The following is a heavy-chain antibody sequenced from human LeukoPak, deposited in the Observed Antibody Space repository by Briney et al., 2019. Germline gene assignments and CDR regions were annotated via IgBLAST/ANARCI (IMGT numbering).Heavy chain of an antibody. J-gene: IGHJ4*02. D-gene: IGHD5-24*01. CDR1: GGTFSSYA. V-gene: IGHV1-69*05. CDR2: IIPIFGTA. CDR3: ARGEMATMAY. Sequence: GASVKVSCKDSGGTFSSYAISWVRQAPGQGLEWMGGIIPIFGTANYAQKFQGRVTITTDESTSTAYMELSSLRSEDTAVYYCARGEMATMAYWGQGTLVTVSS.